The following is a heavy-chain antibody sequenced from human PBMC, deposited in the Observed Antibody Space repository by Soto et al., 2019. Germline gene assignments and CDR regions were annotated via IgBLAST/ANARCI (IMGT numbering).Heavy chain of an antibody. CDR1: GGSISSGGYS. D-gene: IGHD2-2*01. V-gene: IGHV4-30-2*01. J-gene: IGHJ4*02. CDR3: AREGPPSLN. Sequence: SETLSLTCAVSGGSISSGGYSWSWIRQPPGKGLEWIGYIYHSGSTYYNPSLKSRVTISVDRSKNQFSLKLSSVTAADTAVYYCAREGPPSLNWGQGTLVTVSS. CDR2: IYHSGST.